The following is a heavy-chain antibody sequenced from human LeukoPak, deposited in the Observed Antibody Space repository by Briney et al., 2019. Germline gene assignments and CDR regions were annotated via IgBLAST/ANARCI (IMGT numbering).Heavy chain of an antibody. Sequence: HPGGSLRLSCAVSGITLSNYGMSWVRQAPGKGLEWVAGISDSGGRTNYADSVKGRFTISRDNPKNTLYLQMTSLRAEDTAVYFCAKRGVVIRVILVGFHKEAYYFDSWGQGALVIVSS. D-gene: IGHD3-22*01. J-gene: IGHJ4*02. CDR2: ISDSGGRT. V-gene: IGHV3-23*01. CDR1: GITLSNYG. CDR3: AKRGVVIRVILVGFHKEAYYFDS.